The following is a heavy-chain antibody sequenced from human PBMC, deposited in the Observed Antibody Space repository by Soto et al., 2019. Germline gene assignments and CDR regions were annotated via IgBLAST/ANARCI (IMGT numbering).Heavy chain of an antibody. CDR2: IIPFFGSP. Sequence: QVQLVQSGAEVKKPGSSVTVSCKASADTFNNYAIAWVRQAPGQGLEWMGGIIPFFGSPKYSQKFQTRVTNTREESTYTSYMNLTGLRSDDTAVYYWARAIVPKFNWFDPWGQGTLVTVSP. J-gene: IGHJ5*02. CDR1: ADTFNNYA. V-gene: IGHV1-69*01. CDR3: ARAIVPKFNWFDP. D-gene: IGHD1-26*01.